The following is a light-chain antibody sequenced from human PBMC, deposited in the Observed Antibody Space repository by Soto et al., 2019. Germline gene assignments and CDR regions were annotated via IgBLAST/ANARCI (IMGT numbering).Light chain of an antibody. Sequence: EIVMTQSPATLSVSPGERATLSCRASQSVSSNLAWYQQKPCQAPRLLIYGASTRATGIPARFSGSGSRTEFTLTISSLHSEDFAVYYCQQYNNWPPYAFGQGTKIEIK. CDR1: QSVSSN. CDR3: QQYNNWPPYA. CDR2: GAS. V-gene: IGKV3-15*01. J-gene: IGKJ2*01.